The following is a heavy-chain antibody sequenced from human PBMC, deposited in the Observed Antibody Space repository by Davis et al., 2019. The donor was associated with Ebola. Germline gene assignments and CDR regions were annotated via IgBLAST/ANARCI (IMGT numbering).Heavy chain of an antibody. Sequence: GESLKISCAASGFTFSSYSMSWVRQAPGKGLEWVAYISFSSSTIYYADSVKGRFTISRDNAKNSLYLQMNSLRDEDTAVYYCACTIFGTIGNFDYWGQGTLVTVSS. V-gene: IGHV3-48*02. D-gene: IGHD3-3*01. CDR2: ISFSSSTI. CDR1: GFTFSSYS. J-gene: IGHJ4*02. CDR3: ACTIFGTIGNFDY.